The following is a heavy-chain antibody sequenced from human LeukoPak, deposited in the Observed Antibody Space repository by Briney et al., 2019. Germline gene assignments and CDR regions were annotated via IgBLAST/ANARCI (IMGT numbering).Heavy chain of an antibody. V-gene: IGHV3-23*01. CDR2: IGGSGSYT. Sequence: GGSLRLSCAASGFTLSTYAMIWVRQAPGKGLEWVSVIGGSGSYTYYADSVKGRFTISRDNSKDTLYLQMNSLRAEDTAVYYCARDWYDYWGQGTLVTVSS. CDR3: ARDWYDY. D-gene: IGHD6-13*01. J-gene: IGHJ4*02. CDR1: GFTLSTYA.